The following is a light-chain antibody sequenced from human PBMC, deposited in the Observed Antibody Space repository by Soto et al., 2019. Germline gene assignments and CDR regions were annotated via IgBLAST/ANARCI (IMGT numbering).Light chain of an antibody. Sequence: DIQITQSPSSLSASVGDIVTITCRASETIASYVNWYQQRPGKAPKLLIYAPSTLQSGVPSRFGGSGSGTDFTLTITSLQPEDFATYFCQQTYKPPRTFGQGTRL. V-gene: IGKV1-39*01. CDR3: QQTYKPPRT. J-gene: IGKJ1*01. CDR1: ETIASY. CDR2: APS.